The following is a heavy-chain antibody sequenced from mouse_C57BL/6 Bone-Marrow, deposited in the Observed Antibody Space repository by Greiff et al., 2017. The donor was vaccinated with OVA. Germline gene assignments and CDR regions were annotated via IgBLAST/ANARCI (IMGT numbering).Heavy chain of an antibody. Sequence: VQLKQSGAELVRPGASVKLSCTASGFNIKDDYMHWVKQRPEQGLEWIGWIDPENGDTEYASKFQGKATITADTSSNTAYLQLSSLTSEDTAVYYCTTDGVLRGAYWGQGTLVTVSA. J-gene: IGHJ3*01. CDR1: GFNIKDDY. CDR3: TTDGVLRGAY. CDR2: IDPENGDT. V-gene: IGHV14-4*01. D-gene: IGHD1-1*01.